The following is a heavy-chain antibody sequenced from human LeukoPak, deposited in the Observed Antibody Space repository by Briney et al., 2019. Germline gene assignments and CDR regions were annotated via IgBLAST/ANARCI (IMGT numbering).Heavy chain of an antibody. V-gene: IGHV1-18*01. D-gene: IGHD6-19*01. CDR2: ISAYNGNT. CDR3: ARTQYSSGWFPGNYYYYYMDV. Sequence: ASVKVSCKASGYTFTSYGISWVRQAPGQGLEWMGWISAYNGNTNYAQKLQGRVTMTTDTSTSTAYMELSSLRSEDTAVYYCARTQYSSGWFPGNYYYYYMDVWGKGTTVTVSS. J-gene: IGHJ6*03. CDR1: GYTFTSYG.